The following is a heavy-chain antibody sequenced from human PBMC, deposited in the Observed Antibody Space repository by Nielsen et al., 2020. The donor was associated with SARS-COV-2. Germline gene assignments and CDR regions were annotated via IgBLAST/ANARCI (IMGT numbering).Heavy chain of an antibody. D-gene: IGHD2-2*01. Sequence: WIRQPPGKGLEWIGEINHSGSTNYNPSLKSRVTISVDTSKNQFSLKLSSVTAADTAVYYCARYLNTPVIVVVPAAMKAFDIWGQGTMVTVSS. CDR2: INHSGST. V-gene: IGHV4-34*01. J-gene: IGHJ3*02. CDR3: ARYLNTPVIVVVPAAMKAFDI.